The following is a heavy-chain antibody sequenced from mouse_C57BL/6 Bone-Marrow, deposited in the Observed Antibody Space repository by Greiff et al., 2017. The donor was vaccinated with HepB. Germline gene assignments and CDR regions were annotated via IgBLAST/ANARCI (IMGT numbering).Heavy chain of an antibody. V-gene: IGHV10-1*01. CDR3: VREGTYWYFEV. J-gene: IGHJ1*03. Sequence: EVNLVESGGGLVQPKGSLKLSCAASGFSFNTYAMNWVRQAPGKGLEWVARIRSKSNNYATYYADSVKDRFTISRDDSESMLYLQMNNLKTEDTAMYYCVREGTYWYFEVWGTGTTVTVSS. CDR2: IRSKSNNYAT. CDR1: GFSFNTYA.